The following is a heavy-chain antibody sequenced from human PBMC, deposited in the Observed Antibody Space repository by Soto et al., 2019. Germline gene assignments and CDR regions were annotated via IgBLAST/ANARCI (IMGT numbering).Heavy chain of an antibody. V-gene: IGHV4-59*08. CDR2: IYYSGST. CDR1: GGSISSYY. CDR3: ARHEDSSGFWFDP. J-gene: IGHJ5*02. Sequence: SETLSLTYTVSGGSISSYYWSWIRRPPGKGLEWIGYIYYSGSTNYNPSLKSRVTISVDTSKNQFSLKLSSVTAADTAVYYCARHEDSSGFWFDPWGQGTLVTVSS. D-gene: IGHD6-19*01.